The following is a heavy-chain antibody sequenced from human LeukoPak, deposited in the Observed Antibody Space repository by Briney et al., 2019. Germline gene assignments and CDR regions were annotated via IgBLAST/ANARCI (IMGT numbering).Heavy chain of an antibody. CDR2: IYHSGST. J-gene: IGHJ3*02. V-gene: IGHV4-38-2*01. CDR1: GYSISSGYY. Sequence: KPSETLPLTCAVSGYSISSGYYWGWIRPPPGKGLEWIGSIYHSGSTYYNPSLKSRVTISVDTSENQFSLKLSSVTAADTAVYYCARPFYSSGAFDIWGQGTMVTVSS. D-gene: IGHD2/OR15-2a*01. CDR3: ARPFYSSGAFDI.